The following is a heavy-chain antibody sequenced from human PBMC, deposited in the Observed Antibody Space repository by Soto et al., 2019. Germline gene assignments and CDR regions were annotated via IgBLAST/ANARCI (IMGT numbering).Heavy chain of an antibody. V-gene: IGHV4-34*01. CDR1: GGSFSGYY. CDR2: INHSGST. CDR3: SRGYSYGYPYYFDY. Sequence: SETLSLTCAVYGGSFSGYYWSWIRQPPGKGLEWIGEINHSGSTNYNPSLKSRVTISVDTSKNQFSLKLSSVTAADPAVYYCSRGYSYGYPYYFDYWGQGTLVTVSS. D-gene: IGHD5-18*01. J-gene: IGHJ4*02.